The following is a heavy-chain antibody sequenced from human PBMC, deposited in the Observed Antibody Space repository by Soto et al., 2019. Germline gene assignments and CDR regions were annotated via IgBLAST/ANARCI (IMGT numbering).Heavy chain of an antibody. D-gene: IGHD3-22*01. J-gene: IGHJ4*02. CDR2: ISYDGSNK. CDR1: GFTFSSYA. CDR3: ARGSVVVVITGPYYFDY. V-gene: IGHV3-30-3*01. Sequence: GGSLRLSCAASGFTFSSYAMHWVRQAPGKGLEWVAVISYDGSNKYYADSVKGRFTISRDNSKNTLYLQMNSLRAEDTAVYYCARGSVVVVITGPYYFDYWGQGTLVTVSA.